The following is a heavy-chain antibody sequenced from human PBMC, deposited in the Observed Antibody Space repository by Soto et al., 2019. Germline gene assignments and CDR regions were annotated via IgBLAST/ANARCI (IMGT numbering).Heavy chain of an antibody. J-gene: IGHJ5*02. D-gene: IGHD6-6*01. CDR3: ASPIAARWGWRGNWFDP. CDR1: GGSISSSSYY. V-gene: IGHV4-39*01. Sequence: SETLSLTCTVSGGSISSSSYYWGWIRQPPGKGLEWIGSIYYSGSTYYNPSLKSRVTISVDTSKNQFSLKLSSVTAADTAVYYCASPIAARWGWRGNWFDPWGQGTLVTVSS. CDR2: IYYSGST.